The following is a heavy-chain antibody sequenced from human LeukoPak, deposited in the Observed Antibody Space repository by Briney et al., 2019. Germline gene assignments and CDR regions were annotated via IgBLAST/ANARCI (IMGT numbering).Heavy chain of an antibody. CDR3: ARELRGYSSGWPLYYFDY. D-gene: IGHD6-19*01. J-gene: IGHJ4*02. Sequence: SVKVSCKASGYTFTSYYMHWVRQAPGQGLEWMGGIIPIFGTANYAQKFQGKVTITTDESTSTAYMELSSLRSEDTAVYYCARELRGYSSGWPLYYFDYWGQGTLVTVSS. CDR2: IIPIFGTA. V-gene: IGHV1-69*05. CDR1: GYTFTSYY.